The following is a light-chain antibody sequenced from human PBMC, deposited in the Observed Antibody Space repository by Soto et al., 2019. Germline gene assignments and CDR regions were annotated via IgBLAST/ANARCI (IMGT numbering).Light chain of an antibody. CDR1: RSNIGNNY. J-gene: IGLJ1*01. CDR2: RNT. Sequence: QSVLTQPPSASGTPGQTVTISCSGSRSNIGNNYVCWYQQLPGAAPKLLIYRNTQRPSGVPDRFSGSKSGTAASLAISGLRSEDEADYYCSSYAGGNNFVFGTGTKVTVL. CDR3: SSYAGGNNFV. V-gene: IGLV1-47*01.